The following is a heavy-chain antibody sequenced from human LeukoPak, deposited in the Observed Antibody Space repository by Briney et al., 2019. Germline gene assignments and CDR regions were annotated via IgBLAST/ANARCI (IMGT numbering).Heavy chain of an antibody. J-gene: IGHJ4*02. Sequence: MPSETLSLTCTVSGGSISSYYWSWIRQPPGKGLEWIGYIYYSGSTNYNPSLKSRVTISVDTSKNQFSLKLSSVTAADTAVYYCASQRIGYCSGGSRGCFDYWGQGTLVTVSS. V-gene: IGHV4-59*08. CDR2: IYYSGST. CDR1: GGSISSYY. D-gene: IGHD2-15*01. CDR3: ASQRIGYCSGGSRGCFDY.